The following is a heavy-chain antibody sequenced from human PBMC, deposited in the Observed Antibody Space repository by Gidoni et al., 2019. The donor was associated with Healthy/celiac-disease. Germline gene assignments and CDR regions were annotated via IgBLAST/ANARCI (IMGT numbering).Heavy chain of an antibody. CDR3: VLEYYYDSSGYYYFDY. J-gene: IGHJ4*02. D-gene: IGHD3-22*01. V-gene: IGHV3-15*01. CDR1: GFTFSNAW. Sequence: EVQLVESGGGLVKPGGSLRLSCAASGFTFSNAWRSWVRQAPGKGLEWVGRIKSKTDGGTTDYAAPVKGRFTISRDDSKNTLYLQMNSLKTEDTAVYYCVLEYYYDSSGYYYFDYWGQGTLVTVSS. CDR2: IKSKTDGGTT.